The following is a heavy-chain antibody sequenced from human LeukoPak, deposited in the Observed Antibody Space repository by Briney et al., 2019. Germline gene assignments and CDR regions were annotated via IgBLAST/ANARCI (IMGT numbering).Heavy chain of an antibody. V-gene: IGHV4-61*02. CDR1: GGSISSGSYY. D-gene: IGHD3-10*01. CDR2: IYTSGST. Sequence: SETPSLTCTVSGGSISSGSYYWSWIRQPAGKGLEWIGRIYTSGSTNYNPSLKSRVTISVDTSKNQFSLKLSSVTAADTAVYYCARAGGFTMVRGAVNNWFDPWGQGTLVTVSS. CDR3: ARAGGFTMVRGAVNNWFDP. J-gene: IGHJ5*02.